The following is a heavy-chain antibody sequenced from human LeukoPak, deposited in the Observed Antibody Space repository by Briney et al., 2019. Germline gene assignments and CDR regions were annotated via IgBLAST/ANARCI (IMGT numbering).Heavy chain of an antibody. V-gene: IGHV4-39*01. CDR2: IYYSGST. J-gene: IGHJ6*03. Sequence: PSETLSLTCTVSGGSISSSSYYWGWIRQPPGKGLEWIGSIYYSGSTYYNPSLKSRVTISVDTSKNQFSLKLSSVTAADTAVYYCARAQADRIPYSSGPTLYYYYYMDVWGKGTTVTVSS. CDR1: GGSISSSSYY. CDR3: ARAQADRIPYSSGPTLYYYYYMDV. D-gene: IGHD6-19*01.